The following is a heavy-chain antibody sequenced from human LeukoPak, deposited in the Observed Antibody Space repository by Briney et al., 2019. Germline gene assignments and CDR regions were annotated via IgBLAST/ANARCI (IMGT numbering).Heavy chain of an antibody. J-gene: IGHJ2*01. CDR2: IYYS. V-gene: IGHV4-59*01. CDR3: ARTYGSSGLGYFDL. CDR1: GGSISSYY. Sequence: KPSETLSLTCTVSGGSISSYYWSWIRQPPGKGLEWIGYIYYSPSLKSRLTISVDTSKNQFSLKLSSVTAADTAVYYCARTYGSSGLGYFDLWGRGTLVTVSS. D-gene: IGHD6-13*01.